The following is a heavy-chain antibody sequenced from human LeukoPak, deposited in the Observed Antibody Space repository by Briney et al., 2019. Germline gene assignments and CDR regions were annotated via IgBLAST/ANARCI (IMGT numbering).Heavy chain of an antibody. CDR3: ARVASKGGMDV. Sequence: SETLSLTCSVSGGSIGSYHWSWIRQPPGKGLEWIGHVHYTWNTKYNPSLTGRVSISLDRSKNQFSLSLSSLTAADTAVYYRARVASKGGMDVWGQGTTVIVSS. CDR1: GGSIGSYH. V-gene: IGHV4-59*01. J-gene: IGHJ6*02. D-gene: IGHD5/OR15-5a*01. CDR2: VHYTWNT.